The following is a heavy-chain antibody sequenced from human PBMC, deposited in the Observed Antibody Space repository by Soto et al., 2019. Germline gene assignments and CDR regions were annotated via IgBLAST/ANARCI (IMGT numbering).Heavy chain of an antibody. D-gene: IGHD5-12*01. Sequence: SETLSLTCTVSGGSISSSSYYWGWIRQPPGKGLEWIGSIYYSGSTYYNPSLKSRVTISVDTSKNQFSLKLSSVTAADTAVYYCASQISGYDFDFDYWGQGTLVTVSS. J-gene: IGHJ4*02. CDR2: IYYSGST. V-gene: IGHV4-39*01. CDR1: GGSISSSSYY. CDR3: ASQISGYDFDFDY.